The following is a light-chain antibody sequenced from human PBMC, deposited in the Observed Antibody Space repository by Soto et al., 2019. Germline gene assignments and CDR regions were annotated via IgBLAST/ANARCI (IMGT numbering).Light chain of an antibody. CDR1: QGISSS. CDR2: AAS. CDR3: QQHSTYPLT. J-gene: IGKJ4*01. V-gene: IGKV1-9*01. Sequence: IQLTQSPSSLSASVGDRVTITCRASQGISSSLAWCQQKPGKAPKLLIYAASTLQSGVPSRFSGSGSGTDFTLTISSLQPEDIAVYYCQQHSTYPLTFGGGTKVEIK.